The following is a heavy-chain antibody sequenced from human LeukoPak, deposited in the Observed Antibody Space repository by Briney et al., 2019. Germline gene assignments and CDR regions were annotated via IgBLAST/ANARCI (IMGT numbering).Heavy chain of an antibody. V-gene: IGHV3-23*01. Sequence: GSLRLSCAASGFTFSSYAMSWVRQAPGKGLEWASAISGSGGSTYYADSVKGRFTISRDNSKNTLYLQMNSLRAEDTAVYYCAKSPRSNYYYYHGMDVWGQGTTVTVSS. CDR3: AKSPRSNYYYYHGMDV. J-gene: IGHJ6*02. CDR2: ISGSGGST. CDR1: GFTFSSYA.